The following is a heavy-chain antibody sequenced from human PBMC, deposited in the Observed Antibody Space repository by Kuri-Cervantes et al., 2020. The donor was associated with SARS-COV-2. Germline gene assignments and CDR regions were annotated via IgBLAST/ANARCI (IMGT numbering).Heavy chain of an antibody. J-gene: IGHJ4*02. CDR1: GFTFSSYG. CDR2: IRYDGSNK. V-gene: IGHV3-30*02. CDR3: AKDREGFAPEVLDY. D-gene: IGHD3-10*01. Sequence: GESLKISCAASGFTFSSYGMHWVRQAPGKGLEWVAFIRYDGSNKYYADSVKGRFTISRDNSKNTLYLQMNSLRAEDTAVYYCAKDREGFAPEVLDYWGQGTLVTVSS.